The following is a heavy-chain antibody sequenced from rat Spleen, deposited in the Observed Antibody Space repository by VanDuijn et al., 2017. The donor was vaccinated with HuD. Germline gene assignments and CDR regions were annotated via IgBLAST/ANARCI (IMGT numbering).Heavy chain of an antibody. V-gene: IGHV2-72*01. D-gene: IGHD1-6*01. Sequence: QVQLKESGPGLMQPSETLSLTCTVSGFSLTSNGVGWVRQPLGKGLVWMGTIWAGGSTNYNSAVQSRLSISRDTSKSQVFLKMNSLQPADTGTYYCARHEYVHGDFDYWGQGVMVTVSS. J-gene: IGHJ2*01. CDR3: ARHEYVHGDFDY. CDR2: IWAGGST. CDR1: GFSLTSNG.